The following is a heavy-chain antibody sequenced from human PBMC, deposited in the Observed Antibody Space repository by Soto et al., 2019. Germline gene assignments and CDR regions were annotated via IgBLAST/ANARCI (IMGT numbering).Heavy chain of an antibody. J-gene: IGHJ4*02. CDR3: ARDMMDTAMVPYFDY. V-gene: IGHV4-61*01. D-gene: IGHD5-18*01. CDR1: GGSVSSGSYY. CDR2: IYYSGST. Sequence: PSETLSLTCTVSGGSVSSGSYYWSWIRQPPGKGLEWIGYIYYSGSTNYNPSLKSRVTISVDTSKNQFSPKLSSVTAADTAVYYCARDMMDTAMVPYFDYWGQGTLVTVSS.